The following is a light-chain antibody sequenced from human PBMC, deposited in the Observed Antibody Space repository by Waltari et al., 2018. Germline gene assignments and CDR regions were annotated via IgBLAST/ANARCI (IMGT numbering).Light chain of an antibody. Sequence: EVVLTQFPDTLSLSPGEGATLSCRASQSISSSYLAWYQQRPGQAPRLLLYGAAKRATGIPDRFSGSGSRTDFTLTISRLEPEDFAVYYCQQYGNSVWTFGQGTKGEVK. CDR2: GAA. V-gene: IGKV3-20*01. CDR3: QQYGNSVWT. CDR1: QSISSSY. J-gene: IGKJ1*01.